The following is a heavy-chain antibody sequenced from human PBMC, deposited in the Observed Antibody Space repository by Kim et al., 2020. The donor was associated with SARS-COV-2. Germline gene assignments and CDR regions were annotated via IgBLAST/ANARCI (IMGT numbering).Heavy chain of an antibody. CDR1: GFTFSNAW. CDR3: TTDITMVRGAHP. D-gene: IGHD3-10*01. Sequence: GGSLRLSCAASGFTFSNAWMSWVRQAPGKGLEWVGRIKSKTDGGTTDYAAPVKGRFTISRDDSKNTLYLQMNSLKTEDTAVYYCTTDITMVRGAHPWGQGTLVTVSS. V-gene: IGHV3-15*01. J-gene: IGHJ5*02. CDR2: IKSKTDGGTT.